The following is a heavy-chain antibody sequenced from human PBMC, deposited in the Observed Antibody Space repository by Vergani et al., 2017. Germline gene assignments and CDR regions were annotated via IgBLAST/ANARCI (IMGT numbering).Heavy chain of an antibody. CDR3: AATGYCSSTGCYTEGDAFDI. Sequence: QVQLQESGPGLVKPSQTLSLTCTVSGGSISSGGYYWSWIRQHPGKGLEWIGYIYYSGSTYYNPSLKSRVTISVDTSKNQFSLKLSSVTAADTAVYYCAATGYCSSTGCYTEGDAFDIWGQGTMVTVSS. V-gene: IGHV4-31*03. D-gene: IGHD2-2*02. J-gene: IGHJ3*02. CDR1: GGSISSGGYY. CDR2: IYYSGST.